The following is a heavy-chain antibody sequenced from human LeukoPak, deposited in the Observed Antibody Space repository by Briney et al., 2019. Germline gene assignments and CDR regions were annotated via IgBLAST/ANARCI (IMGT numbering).Heavy chain of an antibody. V-gene: IGHV3-53*01. CDR3: AREYYYDSSGYLSGMDV. Sequence: GGSLRLSCAASGFTVSSNYMSWVRQAPGKGLEWVSVIYSGGGTYYADSVKGRFTISRDNSKNTLYLQMNSLRAEDTAVYYCAREYYYDSSGYLSGMDVWGQGTTVTVSS. CDR2: IYSGGGT. D-gene: IGHD3-22*01. CDR1: GFTVSSNY. J-gene: IGHJ6*02.